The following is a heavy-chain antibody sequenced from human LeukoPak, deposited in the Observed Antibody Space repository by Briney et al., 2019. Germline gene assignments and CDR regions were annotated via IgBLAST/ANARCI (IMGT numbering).Heavy chain of an antibody. D-gene: IGHD1/OR15-1a*01. CDR3: ARDPFGGNWNTEGFDY. J-gene: IGHJ4*02. CDR1: VFTFSIYS. V-gene: IGHV3-30*02. CDR2: IRYDGTKK. Sequence: PGGSLRLSCAASVFTFSIYSIHWVRQAPGKGLEWVAFIRYDGTKKSYAVSVKGRFTISRDNARNSLYLKMNSLRAEDTAVCYCARDPFGGNWNTEGFDYWGQGTLVTVSS.